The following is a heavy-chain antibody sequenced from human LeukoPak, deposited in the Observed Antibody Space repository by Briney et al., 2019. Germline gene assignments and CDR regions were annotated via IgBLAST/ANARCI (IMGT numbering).Heavy chain of an antibody. V-gene: IGHV5-51*01. CDR2: IYPGDSDT. D-gene: IGHD3-10*01. Sequence: GESLKISCKGSGYSFTSYWIGWVRQMPGKGLEWMGIIYPGDSDTRYSPSFQGQVTISADKSISTAYLQWSSLKAPDTAMYYCARLLGFGELSDPYYFDYWGQGTLVTVSS. CDR1: GYSFTSYW. J-gene: IGHJ4*02. CDR3: ARLLGFGELSDPYYFDY.